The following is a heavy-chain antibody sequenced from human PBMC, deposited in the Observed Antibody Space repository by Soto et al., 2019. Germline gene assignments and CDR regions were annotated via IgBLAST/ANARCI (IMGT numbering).Heavy chain of an antibody. CDR1: GFTFSSYW. D-gene: IGHD6-13*01. J-gene: IGHJ4*02. CDR2: IKQDGSEK. Sequence: PGGSLRLSCAASGFTFSSYWMSWVRQAPGKGLEWVANIKQDGSEKYYVDSVKGRFTISRDNAKNSLYLQMNSLRAADTAVYYCARGGSSSWHHEFDYWGQGTLVTVSS. V-gene: IGHV3-7*02. CDR3: ARGGSSSWHHEFDY.